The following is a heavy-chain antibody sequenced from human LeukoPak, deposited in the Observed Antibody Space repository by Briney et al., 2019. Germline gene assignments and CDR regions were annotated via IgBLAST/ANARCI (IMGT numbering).Heavy chain of an antibody. CDR2: ISSDGSNT. Sequence: GGSLRLSCAASGFTFSTYGMHWVRQAPGKGLEWVAIISSDGSNTYYTDSVKGRFTISRDNSKNTLYLQMSSLRVEDTAVYYCAKSKWERLLFTHSDYWGQGTLVTVSS. J-gene: IGHJ4*02. CDR3: AKSKWERLLFTHSDY. V-gene: IGHV3-30*18. D-gene: IGHD1-26*01. CDR1: GFTFSTYG.